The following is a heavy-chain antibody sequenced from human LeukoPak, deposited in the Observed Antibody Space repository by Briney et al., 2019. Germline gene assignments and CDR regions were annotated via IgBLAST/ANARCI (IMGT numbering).Heavy chain of an antibody. Sequence: PGRSLRLSCAASGFTFSSYGMHWVRQAPGKGLEWVAVISYDGSNKYYADSVKGRFTISRDNSKNTLYLQMNSLRAEDTAVYYCARAQRGSGSYEVWFDPWGQGTLVTVSS. CDR2: ISYDGSNK. J-gene: IGHJ5*02. D-gene: IGHD3-10*01. V-gene: IGHV3-30*03. CDR1: GFTFSSYG. CDR3: ARAQRGSGSYEVWFDP.